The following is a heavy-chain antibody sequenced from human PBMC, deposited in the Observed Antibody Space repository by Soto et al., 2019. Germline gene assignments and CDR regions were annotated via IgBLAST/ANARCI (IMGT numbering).Heavy chain of an antibody. CDR1: GYTFTSYG. D-gene: IGHD3-22*01. CDR2: ISAYNGNT. CDR3: ARDSPYYYDSSGYSTFDY. Sequence: QVQLVQSGAEVKKPGASVKVSCKASGYTFTSYGISWVRQAPGQGLEWMGWISAYNGNTNYAQKLQGRVTMTTDTSTSTAYMELRSLITDDTAEYYCARDSPYYYDSSGYSTFDYWGQGTLVTVSS. J-gene: IGHJ4*02. V-gene: IGHV1-18*01.